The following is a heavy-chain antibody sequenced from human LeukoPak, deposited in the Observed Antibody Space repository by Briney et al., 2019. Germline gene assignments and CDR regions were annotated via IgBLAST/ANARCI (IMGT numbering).Heavy chain of an antibody. CDR1: GGTFSIYA. J-gene: IGHJ4*02. D-gene: IGHD3-22*01. V-gene: IGHV1-69*13. CDR2: IIPIFGTA. Sequence: SVRVSCKASGGTFSIYAISWVRQAPGQGREWMGGIIPIFGTANYAQKFQGRVTITADESTSTAYMELSSLRSEDTAVYYCARLGYDSSGYYYTDYWGQGTLVTVSS. CDR3: ARLGYDSSGYYYTDY.